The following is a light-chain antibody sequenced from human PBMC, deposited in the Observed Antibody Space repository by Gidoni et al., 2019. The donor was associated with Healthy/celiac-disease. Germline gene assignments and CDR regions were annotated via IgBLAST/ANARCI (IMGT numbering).Light chain of an antibody. Sequence: DIQMTQSPSSLSASVGDRVTITCLASQSIRKDLGWYQQKPGKAPKRLIYAASRLQSGVPSRFSGSGSWTEVTLTISSLQPEDFATYYCRQHNSYPLTFGGGTKVEIK. J-gene: IGKJ4*01. CDR3: RQHNSYPLT. CDR1: QSIRKD. CDR2: AAS. V-gene: IGKV1-17*01.